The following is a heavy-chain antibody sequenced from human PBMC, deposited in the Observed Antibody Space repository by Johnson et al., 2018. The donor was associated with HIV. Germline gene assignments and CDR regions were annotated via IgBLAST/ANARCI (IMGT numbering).Heavy chain of an antibody. J-gene: IGHJ3*02. CDR1: GFTLSSYG. V-gene: IGHV3-30*03. Sequence: QMQLVESGGGVVQPGRSLRLSCAASGFTLSSYGMHWVRQAPGKGLEWVAVISYHGSNTYYADSMKGRFTISRDNSKNTLYLQMNSLRVEETAVYFCARPSSIATLYGELDIWGQGTMVTVSS. CDR3: ARPSSIATLYGELDI. D-gene: IGHD6-6*01. CDR2: ISYHGSNT.